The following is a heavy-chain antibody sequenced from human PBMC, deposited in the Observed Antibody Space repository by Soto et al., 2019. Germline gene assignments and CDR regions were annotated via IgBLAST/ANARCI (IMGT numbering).Heavy chain of an antibody. CDR2: IIPIFGTA. CDR1: GGNFSSYA. D-gene: IGHD1-26*01. CDR3: AILHRGSDNVDY. V-gene: IGHV1-69*01. Sequence: QVQLVQSGAEVKKPGSSVKVSCKASGGNFSSYAISWVRQAPGQGLEWMGGIIPIFGTANYAQKFQGRVTITTDESTSTADMELSSLRSEDTAVYYCAILHRGSDNVDYWGQGTLVTVSS. J-gene: IGHJ4*02.